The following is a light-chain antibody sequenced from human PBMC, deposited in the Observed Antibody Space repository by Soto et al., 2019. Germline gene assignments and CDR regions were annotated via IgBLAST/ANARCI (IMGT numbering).Light chain of an antibody. CDR3: QQRSEWRT. Sequence: ASPCLCPGERATLAFGASQVGSGYLGWYQQKPGQAPRLLIYDASKRAAGIPARFSGRGLGAVFTLTISSLEPEDFAVYYCQQRSEWRTFGQGTKVDIK. CDR1: QVGSGY. V-gene: IGKV3-11*01. CDR2: DAS. J-gene: IGKJ1*01.